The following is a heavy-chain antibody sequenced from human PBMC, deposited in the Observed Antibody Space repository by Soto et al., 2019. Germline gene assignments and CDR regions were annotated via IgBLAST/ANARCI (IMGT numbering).Heavy chain of an antibody. Sequence: PGGSLRLSCAASGFTFSSYAMSWVRRAPGKGLEWVSAISGSGGSTYYADSVKGRFTISRDNSKNTLYLQMNSLRAEDTAVYYCANLRIQDDYYYYYMDVWGKGTTVTVSS. CDR2: ISGSGGST. V-gene: IGHV3-23*01. CDR3: ANLRIQDDYYYYYMDV. J-gene: IGHJ6*03. D-gene: IGHD5-18*01. CDR1: GFTFSSYA.